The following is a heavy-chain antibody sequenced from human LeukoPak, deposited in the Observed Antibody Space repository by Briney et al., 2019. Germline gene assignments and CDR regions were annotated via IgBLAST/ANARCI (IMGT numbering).Heavy chain of an antibody. D-gene: IGHD1-26*01. CDR3: ARAPIGSNDF. J-gene: IGHJ4*02. V-gene: IGHV4-59*02. CDR2: IYYTGYT. CDR1: GASVTSSY. Sequence: SETLSLTCSVSGASVTSSYWTWVRLPPGRGLEWIGYIYYTGYTNYNPSLKSRVTISLDIYTNQLSLEVISVTAADTAIYYCARAPIGSNDFWGPGALVTVSS.